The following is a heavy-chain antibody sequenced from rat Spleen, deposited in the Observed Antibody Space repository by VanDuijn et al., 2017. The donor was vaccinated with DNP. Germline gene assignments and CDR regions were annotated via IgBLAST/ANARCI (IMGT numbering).Heavy chain of an antibody. D-gene: IGHD1-1*01. J-gene: IGHJ3*01. CDR2: INSGGGHS. CDR1: EFRFNNHW. Sequence: EVHLVVSGGDLVQPGRSLKLSCVVSEFRFNNHWMTWIRQVPGKGLEWVASINSGGGHSYYPGSVKGRFTLSRDIAKNTLYLQMNSLRSEDTATYYCAIYYYSGDNWFAYWGQGTLVTVSS. CDR3: AIYYYSGDNWFAY. V-gene: IGHV5-31*01.